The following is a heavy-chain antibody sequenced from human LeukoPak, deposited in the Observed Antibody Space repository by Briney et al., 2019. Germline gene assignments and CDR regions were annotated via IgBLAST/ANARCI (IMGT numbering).Heavy chain of an antibody. V-gene: IGHV1-69*13. Sequence: GASVKVSCKASGGTFSSYAISWVRQAPGQGLEWMGGIIPIFGTANYAQKFQGRVTITADESTSTAYMELSSLRSEDTAVYYCAGVWYYGSGSYPFNWFDPWGQGTLVTVSS. CDR1: GGTFSSYA. CDR3: AGVWYYGSGSYPFNWFDP. J-gene: IGHJ5*02. D-gene: IGHD3-10*01. CDR2: IIPIFGTA.